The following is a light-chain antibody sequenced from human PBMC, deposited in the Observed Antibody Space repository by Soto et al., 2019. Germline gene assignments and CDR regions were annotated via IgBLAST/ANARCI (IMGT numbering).Light chain of an antibody. Sequence: DIQMTQSPSTLSASVGDRVTITCRASQSISSWLAWYQQKPGKAPKLLIYKASSLESGVPSRFSGSGSGTEFTLTISSPQPDDFATYYCQQYNSYSGTFGQGTKVDI. J-gene: IGKJ1*01. V-gene: IGKV1-5*03. CDR2: KAS. CDR3: QQYNSYSGT. CDR1: QSISSW.